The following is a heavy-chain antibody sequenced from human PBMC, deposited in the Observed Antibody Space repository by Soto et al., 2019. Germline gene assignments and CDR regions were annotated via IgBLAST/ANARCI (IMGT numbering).Heavy chain of an antibody. CDR3: ATTVGYCSGGSCSNNWFDP. V-gene: IGHV5-51*01. Sequence: PGESLKISCKGSGYSFTSYWIGWVRQMPGKGLEWMGIIYPGDSDTRYSPSFQGQVTISADKSISTAYLQWSSLKASDTAMYYCATTVGYCSGGSCSNNWFDPWGQGTLVTVSS. CDR1: GYSFTSYW. CDR2: IYPGDSDT. D-gene: IGHD2-15*01. J-gene: IGHJ5*02.